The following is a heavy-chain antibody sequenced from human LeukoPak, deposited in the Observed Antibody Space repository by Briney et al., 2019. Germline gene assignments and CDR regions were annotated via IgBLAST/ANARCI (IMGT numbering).Heavy chain of an antibody. CDR1: GFTFSSYA. V-gene: IGHV3-30*04. Sequence: PGRSLRLSCAASGFTFSSYAMHWVRQAPGKGLEWVAVISYDGSNKYYADSVKGRFTISRDNSKNTLFLQVKGLRAEDTAVYYCARELYYYGSGSYYPHRYYFDYWGQGTLVTVSS. J-gene: IGHJ4*02. CDR2: ISYDGSNK. CDR3: ARELYYYGSGSYYPHRYYFDY. D-gene: IGHD3-10*01.